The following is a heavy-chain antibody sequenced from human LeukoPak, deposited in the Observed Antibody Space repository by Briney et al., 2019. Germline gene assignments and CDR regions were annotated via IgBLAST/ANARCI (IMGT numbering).Heavy chain of an antibody. Sequence: ASVKVSCKASGYTFTSYGISWVRQAPGQGLGWLGLINPSGSSTLYAQKFQGRVTMTRDMSTTTDYMELSSLRSEDTAVYYCARDNSVGDVAWWFDPWGQGTLVTVSS. CDR3: ARDNSVGDVAWWFDP. D-gene: IGHD1-26*01. V-gene: IGHV1-46*01. CDR1: GYTFTSYG. J-gene: IGHJ5*02. CDR2: INPSGSST.